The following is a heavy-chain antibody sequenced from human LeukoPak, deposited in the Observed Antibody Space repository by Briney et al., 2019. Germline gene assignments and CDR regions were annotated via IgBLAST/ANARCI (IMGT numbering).Heavy chain of an antibody. CDR3: ARQGYDSSDDAFDI. CDR1: GFTFSSYA. J-gene: IGHJ3*02. V-gene: IGHV3-30-3*01. Sequence: QPGRSLSLSCAASGFTFSSYAMHWVRQAPGKGLEWVAVISYDGSNKYYADSVKGRFTISRDNSKNTLYLQMNSLRAEDTAVYYCARQGYDSSDDAFDIWGQGTMVTVSS. D-gene: IGHD3-22*01. CDR2: ISYDGSNK.